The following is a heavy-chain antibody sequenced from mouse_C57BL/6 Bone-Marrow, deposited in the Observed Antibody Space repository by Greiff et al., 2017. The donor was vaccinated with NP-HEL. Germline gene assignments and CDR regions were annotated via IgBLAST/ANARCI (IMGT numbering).Heavy chain of an antibody. Sequence: QVQLQQPGAELVRPGPSVKLSCKASGYTFTSYWMHWVKQRPGQGLEWIGVIDPSDSYTNYNQKFKGKATLTVDTSSSTAYMQLSSLTSEDSAVYYCAREAYYSNYVLDYWGQGTTLTVSS. CDR2: IDPSDSYT. D-gene: IGHD2-5*01. CDR1: GYTFTSYW. J-gene: IGHJ2*01. V-gene: IGHV1-59*01. CDR3: AREAYYSNYVLDY.